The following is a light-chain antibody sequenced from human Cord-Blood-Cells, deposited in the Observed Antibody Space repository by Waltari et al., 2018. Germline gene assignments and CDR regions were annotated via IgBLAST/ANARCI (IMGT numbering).Light chain of an antibody. CDR2: DVS. V-gene: IGLV2-14*01. CDR3: SSYTSSSTV. Sequence: QSALTQPASVSGSPGQSITISCTGTSSDVGGYNYVSWYQQHPGKAPKLMIYDVSKRPPGVSNRFSGSKSGNAASLTSSGLQAEDEADYYCSSYTSSSTVFGGGTKLTVL. CDR1: SSDVGGYNY. J-gene: IGLJ3*02.